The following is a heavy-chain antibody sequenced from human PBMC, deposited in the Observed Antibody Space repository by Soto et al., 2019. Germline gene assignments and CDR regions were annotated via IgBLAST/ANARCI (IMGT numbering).Heavy chain of an antibody. CDR2: IYHSGGG. J-gene: IGHJ4*02. CDR3: ARDQAATVDRHYFDY. Sequence: LSLNCSVSGVYDLSGGHYWNWIRKFPGKGLEWIGYIYHSGGGYYNPSLKSRASMSVDTSKNEFSLRLASVTAADTAVYFCARDQAATVDRHYFDYWGQGALVTVSS. CDR1: GVYDLSGGHY. D-gene: IGHD4-4*01. V-gene: IGHV4-31*03.